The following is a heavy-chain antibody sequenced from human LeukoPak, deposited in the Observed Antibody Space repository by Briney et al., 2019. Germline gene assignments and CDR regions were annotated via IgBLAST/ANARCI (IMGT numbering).Heavy chain of an antibody. Sequence: PGGSLRLSCAASGFIFSDYYMSWIRQAPGKGLEWISYISSSDNTIFYADSVKGRFTISRDNAKNSLYLQMSSLRAEDTAFYYCARDLTTVTSFDFGGQGTLVTVSS. J-gene: IGHJ4*02. CDR3: ARDLTTVTSFDF. V-gene: IGHV3-11*01. CDR1: GFIFSDYY. CDR2: ISSSDNTI. D-gene: IGHD4-17*01.